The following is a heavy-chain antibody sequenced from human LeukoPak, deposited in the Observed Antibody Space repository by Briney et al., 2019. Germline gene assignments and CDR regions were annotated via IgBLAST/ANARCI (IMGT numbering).Heavy chain of an antibody. CDR2: VYYTGTT. CDR1: GGSVSGYY. D-gene: IGHD3-22*01. Sequence: SETLSLSCTVSGGSVSGYYWSWIRQPPGKGLEWIGYVYYTGTTNYNPSLESRVTISVDTSKNQFSLKLSSVTAADTAVYYCARYYDRSGYWSTPHFDYWGQGTLVTVSS. J-gene: IGHJ4*02. CDR3: ARYYDRSGYWSTPHFDY. V-gene: IGHV4-59*02.